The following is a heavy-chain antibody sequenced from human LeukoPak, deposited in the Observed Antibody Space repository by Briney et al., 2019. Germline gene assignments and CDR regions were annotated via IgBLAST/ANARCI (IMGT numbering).Heavy chain of an antibody. CDR1: GFTFSDYY. D-gene: IGHD6-25*01. V-gene: IGHV3-11*04. Sequence: GGSLRLSCEASGFTFSDYYMSWIRQAPGKGLEWLAYISGSENYIYYADSVKGQFTISRDNAKNSVYLQMDSLRVEDTARYYCAKDFIPAATFHSWGQGTRVTVSS. J-gene: IGHJ4*02. CDR2: ISGSENYI. CDR3: AKDFIPAATFHS.